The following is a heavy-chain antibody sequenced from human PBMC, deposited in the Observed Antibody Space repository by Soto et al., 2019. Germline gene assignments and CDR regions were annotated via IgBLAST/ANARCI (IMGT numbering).Heavy chain of an antibody. V-gene: IGHV3-9*01. CDR3: AKDMGITGTTDGGVGMDV. D-gene: IGHD1-7*01. CDR1: GFTFDDYA. CDR2: ISWNSGSI. J-gene: IGHJ6*02. Sequence: QPGGSLRLSCAASGFTFDDYAMHWVRQAPGKGLEWVSGISWNSGSIGYADSVKGRFTISRDNAKNSLYLQMNSLRAEDTALYYCAKDMGITGTTDGGVGMDVWGQGTTVTVSS.